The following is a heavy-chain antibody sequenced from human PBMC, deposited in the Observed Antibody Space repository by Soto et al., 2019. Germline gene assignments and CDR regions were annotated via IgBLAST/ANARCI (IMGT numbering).Heavy chain of an antibody. CDR2: VSGRSTFA. V-gene: IGHV3-23*01. Sequence: EVQLLESGGGLVQPGGSLRLSCAASGFDFSSYAMSWVRQAPGKGLEWVSSVSGRSTFAYYADSVKGRVTISRDNSRNTVSLEMNSLRVEDTAVYYCAKDRGANYYENNGFHFFGYWGQGALVTVSS. J-gene: IGHJ4*02. CDR3: AKDRGANYYENNGFHFFGY. CDR1: GFDFSSYA. D-gene: IGHD3-16*01.